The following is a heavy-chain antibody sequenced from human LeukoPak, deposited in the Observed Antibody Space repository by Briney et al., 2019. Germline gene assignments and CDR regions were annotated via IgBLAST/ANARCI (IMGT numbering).Heavy chain of an antibody. CDR2: ISGSGGST. J-gene: IGHJ4*02. D-gene: IGHD2-21*02. Sequence: GGSLRLSCAASGFTFSSYAMSWVRQPPGKGLEWVSVISGSGGSTYYADSVKGRFTISRDNSKNTLYLQMNSLRAEDTAVYYCAKARGGRLAYCGGDCYSVDYWGQGTLVTVSS. CDR3: AKARGGRLAYCGGDCYSVDY. V-gene: IGHV3-23*01. CDR1: GFTFSSYA.